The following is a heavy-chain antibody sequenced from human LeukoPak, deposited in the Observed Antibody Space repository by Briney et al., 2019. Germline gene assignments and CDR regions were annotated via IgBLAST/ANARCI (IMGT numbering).Heavy chain of an antibody. CDR1: GFTFSSYG. V-gene: IGHV3-23*01. CDR2: ISGSGGST. D-gene: IGHD5-18*01. Sequence: GGSLRLSCAASGFTFSSYGMSWVRQAPGKGLEWVSAISGSGGSTYYADSVKGRFTISRDNSKNTLYLEMNSLRAEDTAVYYCAKGLRIQLWSIKDAFDIWGQGTMVTVSS. CDR3: AKGLRIQLWSIKDAFDI. J-gene: IGHJ3*02.